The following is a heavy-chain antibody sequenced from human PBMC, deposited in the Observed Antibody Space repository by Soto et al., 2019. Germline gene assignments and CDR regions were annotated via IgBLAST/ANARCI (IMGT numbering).Heavy chain of an antibody. Sequence: PGGSLRLSCAASGFTFSSYWIHWVRQAPGKGLVWVSRINSDGSSTSYADSVKGRFTISRDNAKNTLYLQMNSLRAEDTAVYYCIGDGGATDWFDPWGQGTLVTVSS. CDR1: GFTFSSYW. J-gene: IGHJ5*02. V-gene: IGHV3-74*01. D-gene: IGHD1-26*01. CDR3: IGDGGATDWFDP. CDR2: INSDGSST.